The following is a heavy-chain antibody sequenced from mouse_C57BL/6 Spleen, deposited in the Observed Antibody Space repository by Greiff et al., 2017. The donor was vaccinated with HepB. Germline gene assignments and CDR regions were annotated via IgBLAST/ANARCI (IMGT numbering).Heavy chain of an antibody. V-gene: IGHV5-9*01. CDR1: GFTFSSYT. Sequence: EVQRVESGGGLVKPGGSLKLSCAASGFTFSSYTMSWVRQTPEKRLEWVATISGGGGNTYYPDSVKGRFTISRDNAKNTLYLQMSSLRSEDTALYYCASPFYGSSYYWYFDVWGTGTTVTVSS. CDR3: ASPFYGSSYYWYFDV. CDR2: ISGGGGNT. D-gene: IGHD1-1*01. J-gene: IGHJ1*03.